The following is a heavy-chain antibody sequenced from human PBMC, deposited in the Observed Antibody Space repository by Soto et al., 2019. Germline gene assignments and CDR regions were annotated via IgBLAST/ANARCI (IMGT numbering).Heavy chain of an antibody. CDR2: IWYDGSNK. CDR3: ARSYRTVTTIPFDP. CDR1: GFTFSSYG. J-gene: IGHJ5*02. Sequence: QVQLVESGGGVVQPGRSLRLSCAASGFTFSSYGMHWVRQAPGKGLEWVAVIWYDGSNKYYADSVKGRFTMSRDNSKNTLYLQMNSLRAEDTAVYYCARSYRTVTTIPFDPWGQGTLVTVSS. D-gene: IGHD1-7*01. V-gene: IGHV3-33*01.